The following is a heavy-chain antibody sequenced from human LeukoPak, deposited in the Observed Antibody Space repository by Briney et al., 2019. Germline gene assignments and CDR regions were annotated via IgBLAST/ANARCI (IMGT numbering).Heavy chain of an antibody. V-gene: IGHV4-39*07. J-gene: IGHJ4*02. Sequence: PSETLSFTCTVSGGSTSSSSHYWGWLRQPPGKGLEWIGSIYYGGSTYYNPSLKSRVTISVDTSKNQFSLKLSSVTAADTAVYYCARDGGSSFRYFDYWGQGTLVTVSS. CDR1: GGSTSSSSHY. CDR3: ARDGGSSFRYFDY. D-gene: IGHD3-16*01. CDR2: IYYGGST.